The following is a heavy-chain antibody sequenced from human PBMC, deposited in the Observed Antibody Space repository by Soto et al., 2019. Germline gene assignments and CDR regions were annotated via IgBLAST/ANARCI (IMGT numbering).Heavy chain of an antibody. V-gene: IGHV3-73*02. CDR1: GFTFSGSA. Sequence: EVQLVESGGGLVQPGGSLKLSCAASGFTFSGSAMHWVRQASGKGLEWVGRIRSKANSYAKAYAASVKGSFTISRDDSKNTAYLQITSLKTEDTAVYYCSAGWIGGYEGGYWGQGTLVTVSS. CDR3: SAGWIGGYEGGY. CDR2: IRSKANSYAK. J-gene: IGHJ4*02. D-gene: IGHD5-12*01.